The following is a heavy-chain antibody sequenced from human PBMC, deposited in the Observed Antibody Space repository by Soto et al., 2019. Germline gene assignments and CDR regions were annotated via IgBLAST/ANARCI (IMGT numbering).Heavy chain of an antibody. J-gene: IGHJ6*03. CDR1: GYSFTSYW. CDR2: IYPGDSDT. D-gene: IGHD6-13*01. Sequence: GASLKISCKGSGYSFTSYWIGWVRQMPGKGLEWMGIIYPGDSDTRYSPSFQGQVTISADKSISTAYLQWSSLKASDTAMYYCARSSSWYHRDIHYYYMDVWGKGTTVTVSS. CDR3: ARSSSWYHRDIHYYYMDV. V-gene: IGHV5-51*01.